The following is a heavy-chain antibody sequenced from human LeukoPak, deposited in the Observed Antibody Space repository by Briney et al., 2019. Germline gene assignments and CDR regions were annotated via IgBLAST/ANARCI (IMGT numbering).Heavy chain of an antibody. Sequence: GESLKISCKGSGYSFKNYWIGWVRQMPGKGLEWMGIIYPDDSDTRYSPPFQGQVTISADKSVSTAFLQWTSLKASDTAMYYCAIGGDSTTSCYRCFVYRGQGTLVTVSS. CDR2: IYPDDSDT. J-gene: IGHJ4*02. CDR3: AIGGDSTTSCYRCFVY. CDR1: GYSFKNYW. V-gene: IGHV5-51*01. D-gene: IGHD2-2*01.